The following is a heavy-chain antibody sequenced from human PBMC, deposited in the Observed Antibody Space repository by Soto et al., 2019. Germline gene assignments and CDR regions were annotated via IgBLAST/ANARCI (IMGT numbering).Heavy chain of an antibody. CDR1: GGSISSGGYY. CDR2: IYYSGST. D-gene: IGHD2-21*02. Sequence: QVQLQESGPGLVKPSQTLSLTCTVSGGSISSGGYYWSWIRQHPGKGLEWIGYIYYSGSTYYNPSLHSRVTISVDTSKNQFSMKLSSVTAADTAVYYCARGRRGGNSGALRYNWFDPWGQGTLVTVSS. V-gene: IGHV4-31*03. J-gene: IGHJ5*02. CDR3: ARGRRGGNSGALRYNWFDP.